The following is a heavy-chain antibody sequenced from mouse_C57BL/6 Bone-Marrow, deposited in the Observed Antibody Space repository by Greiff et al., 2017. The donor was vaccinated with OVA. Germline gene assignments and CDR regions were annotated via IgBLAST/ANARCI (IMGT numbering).Heavy chain of an antibody. D-gene: IGHD1-1*01. J-gene: IGHJ1*03. CDR2: INPNNGGT. V-gene: IGHV1-22*01. CDR3: ARASSYYGSPYWYFDV. CDR1: GYTFTDYN. Sequence: EVQLQQSGPELVKPGASVKMSCKASGYTFTDYNMHWVKQSHGKSLEWIGYINPNNGGTSYNQKFKGKATLTVNKSSSTAYMELRSLTSEDSAVYYCARASSYYGSPYWYFDVWGTGTTVTVSS.